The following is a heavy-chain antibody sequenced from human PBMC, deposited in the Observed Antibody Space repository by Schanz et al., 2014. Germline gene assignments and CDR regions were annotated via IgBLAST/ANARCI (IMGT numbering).Heavy chain of an antibody. Sequence: EVHLVESGGGLVKRGGSLRLSCAASGFTLSSYAMHWVRQAPGKGLEWVANIKQHGNEKYYVDSVKGRFTISRDNAKISLYLQMNSLRVEDTAVYYCARDTSYGMDVWGQGTTVTVSS. CDR1: GFTLSSYA. CDR2: IKQHGNEK. V-gene: IGHV3-7*04. J-gene: IGHJ6*02. CDR3: ARDTSYGMDV.